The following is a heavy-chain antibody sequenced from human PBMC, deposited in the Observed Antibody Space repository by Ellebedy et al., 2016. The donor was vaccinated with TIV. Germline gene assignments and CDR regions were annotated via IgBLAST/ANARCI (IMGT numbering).Heavy chain of an antibody. CDR1: GYTFTSYD. CDR2: MNPNSGNT. Sequence: ASVKVSXXASGYTFTSYDINWVRQATGQGLEWMGWMNPNSGNTGYAQKFQGRVTMTTDTSTSTAYMELRSLRSDDTAVYYCARAAIITMVRGVDYGMDVWGQGTTVTVSS. CDR3: ARAAIITMVRGVDYGMDV. D-gene: IGHD3-10*01. V-gene: IGHV1-8*01. J-gene: IGHJ6*02.